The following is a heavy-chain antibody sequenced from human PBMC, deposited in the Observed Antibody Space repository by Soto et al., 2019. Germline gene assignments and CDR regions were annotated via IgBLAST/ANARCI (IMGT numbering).Heavy chain of an antibody. CDR1: GFTFSSYG. V-gene: IGHV3-33*01. CDR2: IWYDGSNK. Sequence: HPGGALRLSCAASGFTFSSYGMHWVRQAPGKGLEWVAVIWYDGSNKYYADSVKGRFTISRDNSKNTLYLQMNSLRAEDTAVCYCARDRGRAGPDAFDIWGQGTMVTVSS. J-gene: IGHJ3*02. CDR3: ARDRGRAGPDAFDI.